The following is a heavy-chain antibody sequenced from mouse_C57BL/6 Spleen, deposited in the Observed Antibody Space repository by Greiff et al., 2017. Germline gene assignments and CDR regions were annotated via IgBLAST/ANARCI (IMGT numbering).Heavy chain of an antibody. Sequence: QVHVKQPGAELVKPGASVKMSCKASGYTFTSYWITWVKQRPGQGLEWIGDIYPGSGSTNYNEKFKSKATLTVDTSSSTAYMQLSSLTSEDSAVYDWERSDYYGSSYGYWGQGTTLTVSS. D-gene: IGHD1-1*01. CDR2: IYPGSGST. J-gene: IGHJ2*01. CDR3: ERSDYYGSSYGY. V-gene: IGHV1-55*01. CDR1: GYTFTSYW.